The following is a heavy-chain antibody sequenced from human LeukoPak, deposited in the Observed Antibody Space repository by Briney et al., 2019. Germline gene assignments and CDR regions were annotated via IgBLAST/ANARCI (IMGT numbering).Heavy chain of an antibody. V-gene: IGHV3-23*01. Sequence: PGGSLRLSCAASGFTFRNYAMTYVRQAPGKGLEGVASVSGSGTNTYYADSAKGRFTISRDNSKNTVTLGMSSLRGEDTAHYYCAKETLGYRRGLEMWGQGTTVTVSS. CDR2: VSGSGTNT. D-gene: IGHD3-16*02. J-gene: IGHJ3*02. CDR3: AKETLGYRRGLEM. CDR1: GFTFRNYA.